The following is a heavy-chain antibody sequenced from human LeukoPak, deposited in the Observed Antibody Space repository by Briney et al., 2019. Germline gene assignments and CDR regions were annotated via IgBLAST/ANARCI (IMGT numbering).Heavy chain of an antibody. D-gene: IGHD3-16*02. CDR1: GGSFSGYY. CDR3: ARSNYVWGSYRPRQSDAFDI. Sequence: SQTLSLTCAVYGGSFSGYYWSWIRQPPGKGLEWIGEINHSGSTNYNPSLKSRVTMSVDTSKNQFSLKLSSVTAADTAVYYCARSNYVWGSYRPRQSDAFDIWGQGTMVTVSS. V-gene: IGHV4-34*01. CDR2: INHSGST. J-gene: IGHJ3*02.